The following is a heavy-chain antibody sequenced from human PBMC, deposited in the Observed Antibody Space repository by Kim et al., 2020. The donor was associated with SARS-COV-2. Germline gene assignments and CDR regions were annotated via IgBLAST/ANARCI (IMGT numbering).Heavy chain of an antibody. CDR1: GGSISSSDYY. CDR3: ARHGCTGGVCYFDP. CDR2: IYYTGTT. Sequence: SETLSLTYTVSGGSISSSDYYWGWIRQPPGKGLEWIGSIYYTGTTYYNPSLKSRVTISVDTSKNQFSLKLSSVTDATVYYCARHGCTGGVCYFDPWGQGTLVTVSS. V-gene: IGHV4-39*01. J-gene: IGHJ5*02. D-gene: IGHD2-8*02.